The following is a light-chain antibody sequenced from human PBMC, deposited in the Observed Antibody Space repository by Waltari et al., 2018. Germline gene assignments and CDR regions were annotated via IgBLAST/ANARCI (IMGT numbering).Light chain of an antibody. V-gene: IGLV2-11*01. CDR3: SSYAGNNFVV. J-gene: IGLJ2*01. CDR2: DVT. CDR1: SSDVGGYDY. Sequence: QSGLPQPRSVSGSPGQSVTISCTGTSSDVGGYDYVSWYQHQPGKAPQLILFDVTKRPSGVPDRFSGSKSGNTASLTISGLQAEDEAEYYCSSYAGNNFVVFGGGTQLTVL.